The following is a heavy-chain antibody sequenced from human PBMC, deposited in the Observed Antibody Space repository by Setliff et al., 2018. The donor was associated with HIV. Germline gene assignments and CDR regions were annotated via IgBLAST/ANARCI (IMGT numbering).Heavy chain of an antibody. CDR2: LYYGGST. Sequence: SETLSLTCTVSGDSISTSNSYWGWVRQPPGKGLEWIGSLYYGGSTYYNPSLKSRVTISVDTSKNHFSLKLSSVTAADTAVYYCARQITMVRGVYQPYYNYYMDVWGKGTTVTVSS. CDR3: ARQITMVRGVYQPYYNYYMDV. J-gene: IGHJ6*03. CDR1: GDSISTSNSY. V-gene: IGHV4-39*01. D-gene: IGHD3-10*01.